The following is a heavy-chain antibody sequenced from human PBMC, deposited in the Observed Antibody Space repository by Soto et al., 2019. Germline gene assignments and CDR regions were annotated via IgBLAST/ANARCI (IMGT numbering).Heavy chain of an antibody. J-gene: IGHJ4*02. Sequence: QVQLQESGPGLVKPSQTLSLTCTVTGGSINSGIHYWSWIRQHPGKGLDWIGYIYYSGSTHNNPSLKSRLSISVDTSKSQYSLNSSSVTAADTAVYYCARYDSSGLYFDYWGQGTLVTVSS. CDR1: GGSINSGIHY. CDR3: ARYDSSGLYFDY. D-gene: IGHD3-22*01. V-gene: IGHV4-31*03. CDR2: IYYSGST.